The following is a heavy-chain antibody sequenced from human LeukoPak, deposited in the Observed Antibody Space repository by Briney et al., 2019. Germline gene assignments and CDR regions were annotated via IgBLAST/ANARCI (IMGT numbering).Heavy chain of an antibody. CDR2: INPNSGGT. D-gene: IGHD2-2*01. CDR3: ARGAPYCSSTSCLHIASNWFDP. CDR1: GYTFTGYY. Sequence: ASVKVSCKASGYTFTGYYMHWVRQAPGQGLEWMGWINPNSGGTNYAQKSQGRVTMTRDTSISTAYMELSRLRSDDTAVYYCARGAPYCSSTSCLHIASNWFDPWGQGTLVTVSS. V-gene: IGHV1-2*02. J-gene: IGHJ5*02.